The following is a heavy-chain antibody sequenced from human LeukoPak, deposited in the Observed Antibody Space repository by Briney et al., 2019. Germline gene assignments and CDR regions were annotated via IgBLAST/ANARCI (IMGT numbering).Heavy chain of an antibody. CDR1: GYTFTSYD. D-gene: IGHD1-26*01. CDR2: MNPNSGNT. V-gene: IGHV1-8*01. Sequence: ASVKVSCKASGYTFTSYDINWVRQATGQGLEWMGWMNPNSGNTGYAQKFQGRVTMTRNTSISTAYMELSSLRSEDTAVYYCARGRGAVIGFDYWGQGTLVTVSS. CDR3: ARGRGAVIGFDY. J-gene: IGHJ4*02.